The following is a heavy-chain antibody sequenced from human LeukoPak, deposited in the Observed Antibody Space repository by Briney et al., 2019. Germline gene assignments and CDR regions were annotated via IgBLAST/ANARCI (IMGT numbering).Heavy chain of an antibody. Sequence: GGSLRLSCAASGFTFSDYYMRWIRQAPGKGLELVSYISRSGNYTNSADSGKCRFTISRDNAKNSLYLQMNSLKAEDTAVYYCARSPLGGSYAYFDHWGQGTLVTVSS. J-gene: IGHJ4*02. CDR1: GFTFSDYY. CDR2: ISRSGNYT. D-gene: IGHD1-26*01. CDR3: ARSPLGGSYAYFDH. V-gene: IGHV3-11*03.